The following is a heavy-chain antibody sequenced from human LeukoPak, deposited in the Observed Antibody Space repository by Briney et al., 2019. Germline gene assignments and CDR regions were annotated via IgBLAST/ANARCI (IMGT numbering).Heavy chain of an antibody. J-gene: IGHJ4*02. Sequence: QSGGSLRLSCAASGFTFSTYGMHWVRQAPGKGLEWVANIKQDGSEKYYVDSVKGRFTISRDNAKNSLYLQMNSLRAEDTAVYYCARDTFCVSSSCFMGIELPRFDSWGQGTLVTVSS. V-gene: IGHV3-7*01. CDR2: IKQDGSEK. CDR1: GFTFSTYG. D-gene: IGHD2-2*01. CDR3: ARDTFCVSSSCFMGIELPRFDS.